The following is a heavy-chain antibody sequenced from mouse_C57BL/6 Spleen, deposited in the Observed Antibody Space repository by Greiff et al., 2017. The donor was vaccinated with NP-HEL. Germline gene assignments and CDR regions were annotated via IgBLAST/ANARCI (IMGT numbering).Heavy chain of an antibody. CDR1: GYTFTDYY. V-gene: IGHV1-76*01. CDR2: IYPGSGNT. Sequence: QVQLKQSGAELVRPGASVKLSCKASGYTFTDYYINWVKQRPGQGLEWIARIYPGSGNTYYNEKFKGKATLTAEKSSSTSYMQLSSLTSEDSAVFFCARSEYYYGSSPWYFDVWGTGTTVTVSS. J-gene: IGHJ1*03. D-gene: IGHD1-1*01. CDR3: ARSEYYYGSSPWYFDV.